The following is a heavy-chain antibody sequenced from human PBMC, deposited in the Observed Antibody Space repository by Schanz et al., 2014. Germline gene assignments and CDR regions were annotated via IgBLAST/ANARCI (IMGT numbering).Heavy chain of an antibody. Sequence: EVQLLESGGGLVQPGGSLRLSCATSGFSFSSYAINWVRQAPGTGLEWVSAISGSGGSTYYADSVKGRFTISRDNSKTTVYIQMNSLRAEDTAVYYCARGGPAYYFDDWGQGTLVDVSS. J-gene: IGHJ4*02. CDR2: ISGSGGST. CDR1: GFSFSSYA. V-gene: IGHV3-23*01. CDR3: ARGGPAYYFDD.